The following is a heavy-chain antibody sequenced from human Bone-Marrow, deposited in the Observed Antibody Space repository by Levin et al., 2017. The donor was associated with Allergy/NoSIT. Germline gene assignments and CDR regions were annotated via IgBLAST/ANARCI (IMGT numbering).Heavy chain of an antibody. CDR3: ARAAPPDSGYYGWFDS. CDR2: IKPDGSDQ. V-gene: IGHV3-7*01. CDR1: GFTFSRYW. J-gene: IGHJ5*01. D-gene: IGHD3-22*01. Sequence: GESLKISCVASGFTFSRYWMTWVRQAPGKGLEWVANIKPDGSDQNYVDSVEGRVTISRDNAKNTLYLQMYTLRAEDTAVYYCARAAPPDSGYYGWFDSWGQGALVTVSS.